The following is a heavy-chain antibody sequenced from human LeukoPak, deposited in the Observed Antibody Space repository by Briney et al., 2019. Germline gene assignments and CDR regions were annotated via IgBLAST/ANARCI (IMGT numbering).Heavy chain of an antibody. D-gene: IGHD6-13*01. Sequence: KSGGSLRLSCAASAFTFSDYSMNWVRQAPGKGLEWVAYISSGSTYIYYADSVKGRFTISRDNAQRSMYLQMNSLRAEDTAVYYCARGYSSSWFSYYYYYMDGWGKGTTVTVSS. J-gene: IGHJ6*03. CDR1: AFTFSDYS. V-gene: IGHV3-21*01. CDR3: ARGYSSSWFSYYYYYMDG. CDR2: ISSGSTYI.